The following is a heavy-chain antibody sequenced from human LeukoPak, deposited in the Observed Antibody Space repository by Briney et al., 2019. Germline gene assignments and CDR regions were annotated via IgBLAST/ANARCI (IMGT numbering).Heavy chain of an antibody. V-gene: IGHV1-2*02. CDR2: VNPNSGGP. CDR3: ARAHYGSGSYDTGYYMDV. J-gene: IGHJ6*03. Sequence: ASVKVSCKASGYTFTGYYMLWVRQAPGQGLEGMGWVNPNSGGPNYAQKFQGRGPITRGTAISPAYMELSSLRPQDTAVLYCARAHYGSGSYDTGYYMDVWGKGTTVTMSS. D-gene: IGHD3-10*01. CDR1: GYTFTGYY.